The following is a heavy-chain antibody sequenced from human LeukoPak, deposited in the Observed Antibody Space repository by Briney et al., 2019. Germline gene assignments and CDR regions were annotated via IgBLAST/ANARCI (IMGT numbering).Heavy chain of an antibody. V-gene: IGHV3-30*04. Sequence: PGRSLRLSCAASKFTFSTYSMHWVRQAPGKGLEWVAVISNDGSHKYYADSVKGRFTISRDNSKNTLYLQMNSLRAEDTAVYYCAKDGYSSSWQTNYYYYYYMDVWGKGTTVTVSS. CDR2: ISNDGSHK. CDR1: KFTFSTYS. J-gene: IGHJ6*03. CDR3: AKDGYSSSWQTNYYYYYYMDV. D-gene: IGHD6-13*01.